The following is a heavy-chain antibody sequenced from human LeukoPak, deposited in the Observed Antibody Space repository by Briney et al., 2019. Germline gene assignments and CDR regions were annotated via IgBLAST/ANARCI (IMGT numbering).Heavy chain of an antibody. Sequence: PSETLSLTCTVSGGSISSSSYYWGWIRQPPGKGLEWIGSIYYSGSTCYNPSLKSRVTISVDTSKNQFSLKLSSVTAADTAVYYCARTTVDGRGSYPTKYYFDYWGQGTLVTVSS. V-gene: IGHV4-39*07. D-gene: IGHD6-19*01. CDR2: IYYSGST. CDR3: ARTTVDGRGSYPTKYYFDY. CDR1: GGSISSSSYY. J-gene: IGHJ4*02.